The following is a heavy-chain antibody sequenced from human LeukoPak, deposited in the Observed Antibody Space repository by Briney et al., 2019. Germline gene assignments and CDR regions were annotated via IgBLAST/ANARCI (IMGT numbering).Heavy chain of an antibody. CDR2: IRYDGSNK. Sequence: GGSLRLSCAASGFTFSSYGMHWVRQAPGKGLEWVAFIRYDGSNKYYADSVKGRFTISGDNSKNTLYLQMNSLRAEDTAVYYCARDLGIDYGSVDNWGQGTLVTVSS. CDR3: ARDLGIDYGSVDN. D-gene: IGHD3-10*01. V-gene: IGHV3-30*02. J-gene: IGHJ4*02. CDR1: GFTFSSYG.